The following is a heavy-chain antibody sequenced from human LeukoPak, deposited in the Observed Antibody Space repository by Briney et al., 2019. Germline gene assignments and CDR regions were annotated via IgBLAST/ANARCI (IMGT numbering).Heavy chain of an antibody. CDR3: ARAGDWNYVGLFDY. V-gene: IGHV4-4*07. CDR1: GGSISRYH. J-gene: IGHJ4*02. CDR2: IYSSGST. Sequence: SETLSLTCTVSGGSISRYHWGWIRQPAGKGLEWIGRIYSSGSTNYNPSLKSRVTMSVDTSKNQFSLKLSSVTAADTAVYYCARAGDWNYVGLFDYWGQGTLVTVSS. D-gene: IGHD1-7*01.